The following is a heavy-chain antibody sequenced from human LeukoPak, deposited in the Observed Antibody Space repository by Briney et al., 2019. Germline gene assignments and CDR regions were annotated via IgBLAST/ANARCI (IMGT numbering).Heavy chain of an antibody. CDR3: AKDDNYIRFLS. V-gene: IGHV3-7*03. D-gene: IGHD3-16*01. J-gene: IGHJ5*02. CDR1: GFTFSSYA. Sequence: GGSLRLSCAASGFTFSSYAMSWVRQAPGKGLEWVANIKQDGSEKYYVDSVKGRFTISRDNSKNTLYLQMNSLRAEDTAVYYCAKDDNYIRFLSWGQGTLVTVSS. CDR2: IKQDGSEK.